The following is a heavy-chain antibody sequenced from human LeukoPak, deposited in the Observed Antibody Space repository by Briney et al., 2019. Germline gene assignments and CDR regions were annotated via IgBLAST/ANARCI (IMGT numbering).Heavy chain of an antibody. J-gene: IGHJ4*02. Sequence: SSETLSLTCAVYGGSFSGYYWSWIRQPPGKGLEWIGEINHSGSTNYNPSLKSRVTISVDTSKNQFSLKLSSVTAADTAVYYCARGVTMIESGDYWGQGTLVTVSS. CDR2: INHSGST. V-gene: IGHV4-34*01. CDR1: GGSFSGYY. D-gene: IGHD3-22*01. CDR3: ARGVTMIESGDY.